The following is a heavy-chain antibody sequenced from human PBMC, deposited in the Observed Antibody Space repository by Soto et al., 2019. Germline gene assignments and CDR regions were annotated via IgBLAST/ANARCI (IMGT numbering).Heavy chain of an antibody. Sequence: PGESLKISCKGSGYSFTSYLISWVRQMPVKGLEWMGRIDPSDSYTNYSPSFQGHVTISADKSISTAYLQWSSLKASDTAMYYCSSVTERYCSSTSRYTDAFDICGQGTMVPV. D-gene: IGHD2-2*02. CDR1: GYSFTSYL. J-gene: IGHJ3*02. CDR2: IDPSDSYT. CDR3: SSVTERYCSSTSRYTDAFDI. V-gene: IGHV5-10-1*01.